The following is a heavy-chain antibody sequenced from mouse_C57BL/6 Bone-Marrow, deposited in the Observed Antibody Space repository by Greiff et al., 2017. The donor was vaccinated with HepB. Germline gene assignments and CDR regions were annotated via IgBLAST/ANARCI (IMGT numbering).Heavy chain of an antibody. Sequence: VQLMESGAELVKPGASVKLSCKASGYTFTEYTIHWVKQRPGQGLEWIGWIYPGSGSIKYNEKFKDKATLTTDKSSSTVYMELSRMTSEESAVYLCARHGITTVVSTFDYWGQGTTLTVSS. CDR3: ARHGITTVVSTFDY. V-gene: IGHV1-62-2*01. CDR2: IYPGSGSI. CDR1: GYTFTEYT. D-gene: IGHD1-1*01. J-gene: IGHJ2*01.